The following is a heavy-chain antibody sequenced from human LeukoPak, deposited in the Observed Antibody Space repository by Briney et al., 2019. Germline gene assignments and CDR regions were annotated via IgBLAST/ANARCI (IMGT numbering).Heavy chain of an antibody. CDR1: GYNFNNYW. J-gene: IGHJ4*01. D-gene: IGHD2-2*01. V-gene: IGHV5-51*01. CDR2: VYPGDSDT. Sequence: GESLKISCKASGYNFNNYWIGWVCQMPGKGLEWRGIVYPGDSDTRYSPSSQGQVTISADRSIGTAYLQWSSLKASDTAMYYCARASYCSSSTCYGAVVDYWGHGTLVTVSS. CDR3: ARASYCSSSTCYGAVVDY.